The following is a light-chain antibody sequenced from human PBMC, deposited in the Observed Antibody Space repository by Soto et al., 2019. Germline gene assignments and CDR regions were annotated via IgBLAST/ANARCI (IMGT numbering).Light chain of an antibody. CDR3: QQGGT. CDR1: QSVSSSY. J-gene: IGKJ4*01. Sequence: EIVLTQSPGTLSLSPGEGGTLSCRASQSVSSSYLAWYQQKPGQAPRLLIYGASSRAPGIPDRFSGSGSGTDFTLTISRLEPEDFAVYYCQQGGTFGGGTKVEIK. CDR2: GAS. V-gene: IGKV3-20*01.